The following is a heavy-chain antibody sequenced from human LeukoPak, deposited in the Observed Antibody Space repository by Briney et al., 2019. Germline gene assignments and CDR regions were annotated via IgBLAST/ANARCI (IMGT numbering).Heavy chain of an antibody. J-gene: IGHJ3*02. CDR3: ATTTLRKRREAVDI. Sequence: GESLKISCKGSGYSFTSYWIGWVRQMPGKGLEWMGIIYPGDSDTRYSPSFQGQVTISADKSISTVYLQWSSLKASDTAMYYCATTTLRKRREAVDIWVQGTMVRVSS. CDR2: IYPGDSDT. CDR1: GYSFTSYW. D-gene: IGHD4-17*01. V-gene: IGHV5-51*01.